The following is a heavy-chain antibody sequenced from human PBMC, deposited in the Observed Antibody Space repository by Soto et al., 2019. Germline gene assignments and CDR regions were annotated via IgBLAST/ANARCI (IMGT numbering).Heavy chain of an antibody. J-gene: IGHJ4*02. V-gene: IGHV4-59*01. CDR2: MYFTGAT. CDR1: GGSITGYY. Sequence: KTSETLSLTCSVSGGSITGYYWSWIRQPPGKGLEWIGYMYFTGATNSNPSLKSRVTISVDTSKNQFSLRLSSVTAADTAVYYCARERTPRTGFDYWGQGTLVTV. D-gene: IGHD1-1*01. CDR3: ARERTPRTGFDY.